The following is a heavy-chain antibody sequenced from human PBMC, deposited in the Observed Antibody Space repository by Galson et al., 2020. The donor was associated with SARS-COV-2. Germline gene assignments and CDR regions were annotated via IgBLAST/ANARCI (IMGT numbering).Heavy chain of an antibody. J-gene: IGHJ4*02. V-gene: IGHV3-48*01. CDR2: ISVSSSTI. CDR1: GFTFSGHN. D-gene: IGHD6-13*01. Sequence: GGSLRLSCATSGFTFSGHNMNWVRQAPGKGLEWVSYISVSSSTIYYTDSVKGRFTISRDNAKNSLYLQMNSLRAEDTAVYYCARVHSSSWYFDYWGQGTLVTVSS. CDR3: ARVHSSSWYFDY.